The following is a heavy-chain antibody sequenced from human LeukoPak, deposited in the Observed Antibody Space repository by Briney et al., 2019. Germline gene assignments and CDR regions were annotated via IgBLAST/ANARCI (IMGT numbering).Heavy chain of an antibody. CDR3: ARDAITMIVVASDAFDI. CDR1: GYTFTSYG. D-gene: IGHD3-22*01. Sequence: ASVKVSCKASGYTFTSYGISWVRHAPGQGLEWMGLISAYNGNTNYAQKLQGRVTMTTDTSTSTAYMELRSLRSDDTAVYYCARDAITMIVVASDAFDIWGQGTMVTVSS. J-gene: IGHJ3*02. V-gene: IGHV1-18*01. CDR2: ISAYNGNT.